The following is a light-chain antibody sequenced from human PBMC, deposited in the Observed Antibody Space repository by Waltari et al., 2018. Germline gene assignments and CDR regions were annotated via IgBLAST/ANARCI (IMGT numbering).Light chain of an antibody. CDR3: AAWDNAVSGIL. Sequence: QSVLTQPPSASAAARKRVTISCSGSSSNIGSNDVSWHQQLPGTAPKLLVYSNDQRASGVSDRFSGSKSGTSASLAISGLQTEDEAYYFCAAWDNAVSGILFGGGTRLTVL. J-gene: IGLJ7*01. CDR1: SSNIGSND. CDR2: SND. V-gene: IGLV1-47*02.